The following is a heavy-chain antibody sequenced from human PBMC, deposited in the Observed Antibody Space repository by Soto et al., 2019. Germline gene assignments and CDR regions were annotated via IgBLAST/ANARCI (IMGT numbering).Heavy chain of an antibody. Sequence: QVQLQESGPGLVKPSQTLSLTCTVSGGSISSGDYYWSWIRQPPGKGLEWIWYIYYSGSPYYNPSLRSQVSLSVDTSKNQFSLKQSSVTAADTAEYYCARESFRVDWFDPWGQGTLVTVSS. CDR3: ARESFRVDWFDP. CDR2: IYYSGSP. J-gene: IGHJ5*02. D-gene: IGHD3-16*02. V-gene: IGHV4-30-4*01. CDR1: GGSISSGDYY.